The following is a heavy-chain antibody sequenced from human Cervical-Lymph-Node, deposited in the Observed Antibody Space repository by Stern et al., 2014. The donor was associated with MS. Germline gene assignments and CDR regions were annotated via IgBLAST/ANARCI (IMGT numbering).Heavy chain of an antibody. J-gene: IGHJ6*02. D-gene: IGHD3-10*01. V-gene: IGHV5-51*03. CDR3: ARRGDEAVYGLDV. CDR1: GYRFSSHG. Sequence: EVQLVESGAEVKKPGASLKISCKGSGYRFSSHGIGWVRQMPGKGLEYMGIIYPSDSDTRYTPFFQGRFPISVDKSLNLLHLELSSLKPSDTAIYYCARRGDEAVYGLDVWGPGTTVTVSS. CDR2: IYPSDSDT.